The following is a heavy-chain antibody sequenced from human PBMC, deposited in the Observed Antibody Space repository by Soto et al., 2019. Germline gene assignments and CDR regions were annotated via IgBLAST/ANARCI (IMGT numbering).Heavy chain of an antibody. CDR2: INSDGGDT. CDR1: GFTFSSYW. Sequence: EVQLVESGGGLVQPGGSLRLSCTASGFTFSSYWMHWVRQVPGKGLVWVSRINSDGGDTIYADSVKGRFTISRDNAKNTLYLQMNSLRGEDTALYYCARDRRGFDYWGQGTLVTVSS. V-gene: IGHV3-74*01. CDR3: ARDRRGFDY. J-gene: IGHJ4*02.